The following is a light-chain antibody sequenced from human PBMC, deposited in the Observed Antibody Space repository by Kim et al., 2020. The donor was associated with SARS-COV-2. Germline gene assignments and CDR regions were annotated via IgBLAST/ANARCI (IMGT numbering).Light chain of an antibody. Sequence: SSELTQDPAVSVALGQTVRITCQGDSLRSYYASWYQQKPGQAPVLVIYGKNNRPSGIPDRFSGSSSGNTASLTITGAQAEDEADYYCNSRASRGNNWVFG. CDR1: SLRSYY. J-gene: IGLJ3*02. V-gene: IGLV3-19*01. CDR3: NSRASRGNNWV. CDR2: GKN.